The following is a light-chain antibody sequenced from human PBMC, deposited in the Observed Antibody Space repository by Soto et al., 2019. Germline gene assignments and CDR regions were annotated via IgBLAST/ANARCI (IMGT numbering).Light chain of an antibody. CDR3: QQYSSFWT. CDR2: DAS. Sequence: DSQVTQSPSTVSGTGLDRGTRSVRASQNIHSWLAWYQQKPGKVPKLLIYDASSVKSGVPSRFSGSRSGTEFTLTINSLQTDDFATYYCQQYSSFWTFGQGTKVDI. V-gene: IGKV1-5*01. J-gene: IGKJ1*01. CDR1: QNIHSW.